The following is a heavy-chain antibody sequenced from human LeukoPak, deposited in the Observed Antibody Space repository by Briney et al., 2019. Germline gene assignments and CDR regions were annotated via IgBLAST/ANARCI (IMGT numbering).Heavy chain of an antibody. Sequence: PSETLSLTCTVSGGPLSSSSYYWGWIRQPPGTGLEWIGSIYYSGSTYYNPSLKSRVTISVDTSKNQFSLKLSSVTAADTAVYYCARGTYDSSGYDYWGQGTLVTVSS. CDR1: GGPLSSSSYY. CDR2: IYYSGST. D-gene: IGHD3-22*01. J-gene: IGHJ4*02. CDR3: ARGTYDSSGYDY. V-gene: IGHV4-39*01.